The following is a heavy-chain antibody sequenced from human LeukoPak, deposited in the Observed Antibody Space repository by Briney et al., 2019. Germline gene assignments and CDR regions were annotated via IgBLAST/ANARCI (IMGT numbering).Heavy chain of an antibody. CDR3: ARDRCSSTSCYNRAFDI. V-gene: IGHV1-69*01. CDR2: IIPICGTA. CDR1: GGTFSSYA. D-gene: IGHD2-2*01. J-gene: IGHJ3*02. Sequence: ASVKVSCKASGGTFSSYAISWVRQAPGQGLEWMGGIIPICGTANYAQKFQGRVTITADEPTSTAYMELSSLRSEDTAVYYCARDRCSSTSCYNRAFDIWGQGTMVAVSS.